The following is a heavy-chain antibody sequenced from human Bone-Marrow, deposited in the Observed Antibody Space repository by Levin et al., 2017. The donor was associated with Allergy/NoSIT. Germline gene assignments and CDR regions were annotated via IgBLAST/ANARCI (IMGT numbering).Heavy chain of an antibody. CDR1: GYSFTSYW. CDR3: ARTYYYGSGATDGWFDP. V-gene: IGHV5-51*01. J-gene: IGHJ5*02. CDR2: IYPGDSDT. D-gene: IGHD3-10*01. Sequence: ASVKVSCKGSGYSFTSYWIGWVRQMPGKGLEWMGIIYPGDSDTRYSPSFQGQVTISADKSISTAYLQLSSLKASDTAMYYCARTYYYGSGATDGWFDPWGQGTLVTVSS.